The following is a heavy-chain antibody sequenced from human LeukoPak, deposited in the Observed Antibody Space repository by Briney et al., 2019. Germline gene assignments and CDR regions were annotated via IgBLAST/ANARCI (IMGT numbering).Heavy chain of an antibody. Sequence: GRSLRLSCAASGFTFGSYGMHWVRQAPGKGLEWVAVIWYDGSNKYYADSVKGRFTISRDNSKNTLYLQMNSLRAEDTAVYYCARDKEYCSSTSCYLSGWFDPWGQGTLVTASS. CDR3: ARDKEYCSSTSCYLSGWFDP. CDR1: GFTFGSYG. V-gene: IGHV3-33*01. J-gene: IGHJ5*02. D-gene: IGHD2-2*01. CDR2: IWYDGSNK.